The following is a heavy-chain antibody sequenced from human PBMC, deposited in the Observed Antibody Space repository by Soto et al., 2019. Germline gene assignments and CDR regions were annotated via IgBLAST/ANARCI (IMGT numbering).Heavy chain of an antibody. J-gene: IGHJ3*02. Sequence: ASVKVSCKASGYTFTSYDINWVRQATGQGLEWMGWMNPNSGNTGYAQKFQGRVTMTRNTSISTAYMELSSLRSEDTAVYYCARGPYSSGWYAFDIWGQGTMVTVSS. V-gene: IGHV1-8*01. CDR2: MNPNSGNT. D-gene: IGHD6-19*01. CDR1: GYTFTSYD. CDR3: ARGPYSSGWYAFDI.